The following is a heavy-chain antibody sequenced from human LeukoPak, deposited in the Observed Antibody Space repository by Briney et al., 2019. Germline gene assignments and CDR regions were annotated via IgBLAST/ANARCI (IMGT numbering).Heavy chain of an antibody. CDR2: IYYSGST. V-gene: IGHV4-59*01. D-gene: IGHD2-8*01. J-gene: IGHJ5*02. CDR3: ARSAGVVNWFDP. Sequence: KPSETLSPTCTVSGGSISSYYWSWIRQPPGKGLEWIGYIYYSGSTNYNPSLKSRVTISVDTSKNQFSLKLSSVTAADTAVYYCARSAGVVNWFDPWGQGTLVTVSS. CDR1: GGSISSYY.